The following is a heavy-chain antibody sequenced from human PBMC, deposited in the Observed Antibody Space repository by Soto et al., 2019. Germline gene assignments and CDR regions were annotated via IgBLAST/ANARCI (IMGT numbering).Heavy chain of an antibody. V-gene: IGHV3-49*03. Sequence: GGSLRLSCIASGFTFGDYAMSWFRQAPGKGLEWVGFIRSKVYGGTTEYAASVKGRFTISRDDSISIAYLQMNSLKTEDTAVYYCTSTIFGVVIPGGYYYGMDVWGQGTTVTAP. CDR3: TSTIFGVVIPGGYYYGMDV. J-gene: IGHJ6*02. D-gene: IGHD3-3*01. CDR1: GFTFGDYA. CDR2: IRSKVYGGTT.